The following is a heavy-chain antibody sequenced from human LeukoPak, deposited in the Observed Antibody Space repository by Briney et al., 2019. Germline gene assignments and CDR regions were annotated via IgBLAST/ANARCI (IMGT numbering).Heavy chain of an antibody. CDR3: ARSYIVLMVYAGFDY. Sequence: KPSETLSLTCAVYGGSFSGYYWSWIRQPPGKGLEWIGEINHSGSTNYNPSLKSRVTISVDTSKNQSSLKLSSVTAADTAVYYCARSYIVLMVYAGFDYWGQGTLVTVSS. J-gene: IGHJ4*02. D-gene: IGHD2-8*01. CDR2: INHSGST. V-gene: IGHV4-34*01. CDR1: GGSFSGYY.